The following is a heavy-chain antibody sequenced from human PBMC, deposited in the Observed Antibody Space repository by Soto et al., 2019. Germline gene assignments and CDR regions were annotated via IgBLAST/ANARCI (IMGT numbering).Heavy chain of an antibody. CDR1: GGSISSSSYY. D-gene: IGHD3-22*01. Sequence: SETLSLTCTVSGGSISSSSYYWGWIRQPPGKGLEWIGSIYYSGSTYYNPSLKSRVTISVDTSKNQFSLKLSSVTAADTAVYYCARPGRESSSGYYQSYYYYGMDVWGQGTTVTVSS. J-gene: IGHJ6*02. V-gene: IGHV4-39*01. CDR3: ARPGRESSSGYYQSYYYYGMDV. CDR2: IYYSGST.